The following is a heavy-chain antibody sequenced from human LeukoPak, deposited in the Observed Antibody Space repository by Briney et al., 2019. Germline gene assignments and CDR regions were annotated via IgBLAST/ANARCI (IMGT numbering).Heavy chain of an antibody. V-gene: IGHV4-31*03. CDR3: ARVGSYPGIYYYGMDV. CDR2: VYYSGST. CDR1: GGSISSGGYY. D-gene: IGHD3-10*01. Sequence: PSETLSLTCTVSGGSISSGGYYWSWIRQHPGKGLEWIGYVYYSGSTYYNPSLKSRVTISVDTSKNQFSLKLSSVTAADTAVYYCARVGSYPGIYYYGMDVWGKGTTVTVSS. J-gene: IGHJ6*04.